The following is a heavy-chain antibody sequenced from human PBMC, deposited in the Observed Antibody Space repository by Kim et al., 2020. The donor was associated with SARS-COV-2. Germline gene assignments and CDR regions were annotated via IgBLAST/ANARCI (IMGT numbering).Heavy chain of an antibody. J-gene: IGHJ6*02. D-gene: IGHD2-2*01. V-gene: IGHV3-23*01. CDR3: AKLGCSTTSCYAGDYYYYYGVDV. CDR2: ISGSGGRT. Sequence: GGSLRLSCAASGFTFDNYAMSWVRQAPGKGLEWVSTISGSGGRTYNADSVKGRLTISRDNSKNTLYLQMNSLRAEDTAIYYCAKLGCSTTSCYAGDYYYYYGVDVWGQGTTVTVSS. CDR1: GFTFDNYA.